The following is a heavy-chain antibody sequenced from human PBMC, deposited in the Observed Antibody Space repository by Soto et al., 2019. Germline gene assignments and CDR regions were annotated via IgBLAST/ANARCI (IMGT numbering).Heavy chain of an antibody. D-gene: IGHD6-19*01. J-gene: IGHJ4*02. CDR2: IYWDDDK. Sequence: QITLKESGPTLVKPTQTLTLTCTFSGFSLSTSGVGVGWIRQPPGKALEWLALIYWDDDKRYSPSLKSRLTITXLTSKXXVVLPMTNMHPVDTATYYCAHRGGSCWPRFYYFDYWGQGTLVTVSS. CDR1: GFSLSTSGVG. V-gene: IGHV2-5*02. CDR3: AHRGGSCWPRFYYFDY.